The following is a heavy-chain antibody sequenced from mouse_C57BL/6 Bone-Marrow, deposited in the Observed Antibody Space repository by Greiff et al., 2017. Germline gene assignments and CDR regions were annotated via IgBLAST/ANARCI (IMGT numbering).Heavy chain of an antibody. CDR1: GFTFNTYA. J-gene: IGHJ3*01. D-gene: IGHD2-4*01. Sequence: EVLLVESGGGLVQPKGSLKLSCAASGFTFNTYAMHWVRQAPGKGLEWVARIRSKSSNYASYYDDSVKDRFTISSDDSQSMIYLQMNNLKTEDTARYYCINDDDVEWFAYWGQGTMVTVSA. V-gene: IGHV10-3*01. CDR2: IRSKSSNYAS. CDR3: INDDDVEWFAY.